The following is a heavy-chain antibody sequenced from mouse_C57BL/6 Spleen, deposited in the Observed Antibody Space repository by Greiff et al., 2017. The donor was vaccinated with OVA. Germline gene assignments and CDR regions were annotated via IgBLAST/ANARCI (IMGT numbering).Heavy chain of an antibody. D-gene: IGHD1-1*01. CDR2: INPSSGYT. CDR1: GYTFTSYW. V-gene: IGHV1-7*01. CDR3: ARWTVVADFDD. Sequence: QVQLQQSGAELAKPGASVKLSCKASGYTFTSYWMHWVKQRPGQGLEWIGYINPSSGYTKYNQKFKDKATLTADTSSSTAYMQLSSLTYEDSAVYYCARWTVVADFDDWGQGTTLTVSS. J-gene: IGHJ2*01.